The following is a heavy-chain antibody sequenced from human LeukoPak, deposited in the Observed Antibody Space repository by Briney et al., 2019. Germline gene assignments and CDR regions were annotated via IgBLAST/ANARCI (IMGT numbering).Heavy chain of an antibody. Sequence: GGSLRLSCAASGFTFSSYAMHWVRQAPGKGLELVANIKQDRSEKYYVDSVKGRFTISRDNAKNSLYLQMNSLTAEDTAVHYCVRAHHPGGWFDPWGQGTLVTVSS. D-gene: IGHD3-10*01. CDR1: GFTFSSYA. CDR2: IKQDRSEK. J-gene: IGHJ5*02. V-gene: IGHV3-7*04. CDR3: VRAHHPGGWFDP.